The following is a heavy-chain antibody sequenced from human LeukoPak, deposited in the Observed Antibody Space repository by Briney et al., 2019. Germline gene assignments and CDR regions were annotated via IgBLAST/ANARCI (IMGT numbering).Heavy chain of an antibody. Sequence: GGSLRLSCAVSGLTVSSNYMSWVRQAPGKGLEWVSVIYSGGSTYYADSVKDRFTISRDNSKNTLYLQMNSLRAEDTAVYYCERERVENQQLVGGNYWGQGTLVTVSS. D-gene: IGHD6-6*01. V-gene: IGHV3-66*01. CDR1: GLTVSSNY. CDR3: ERERVENQQLVGGNY. CDR2: IYSGGST. J-gene: IGHJ4*02.